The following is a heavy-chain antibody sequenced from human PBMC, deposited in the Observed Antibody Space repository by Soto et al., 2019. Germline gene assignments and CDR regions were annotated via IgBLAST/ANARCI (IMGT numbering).Heavy chain of an antibody. D-gene: IGHD4-17*01. J-gene: IGHJ4*02. CDR3: ARVTHDYGDDVDY. V-gene: IGHV3-11*01. CDR2: ISSGGSII. CDR1: GFTFSDYY. Sequence: QVQLVESGGGLVKPGGSLRLSCAASGFTFSDYYMTWIRQAPGKGLDWISCISSGGSIISYADSVKGRFTISRDNAKNSLYLEMDSMRAEDTAVYYCARVTHDYGDDVDYWGQGTLVTVSS.